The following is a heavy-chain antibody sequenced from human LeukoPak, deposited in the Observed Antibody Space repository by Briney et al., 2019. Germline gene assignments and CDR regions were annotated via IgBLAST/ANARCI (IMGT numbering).Heavy chain of an antibody. CDR2: ISWNSGSI. D-gene: IGHD6-19*01. CDR1: GFTFDDYA. J-gene: IGHJ3*02. Sequence: GGSLRLSYAASGFTFDDYAMHWVRQAPGKGLEWVSGISWNSGSIGYADSVKGRFTISRDNAKNSLYLQMNSLRAEDMALYYCAKDIAVAGTWGDAFDIWGQGTMVTVSS. V-gene: IGHV3-9*03. CDR3: AKDIAVAGTWGDAFDI.